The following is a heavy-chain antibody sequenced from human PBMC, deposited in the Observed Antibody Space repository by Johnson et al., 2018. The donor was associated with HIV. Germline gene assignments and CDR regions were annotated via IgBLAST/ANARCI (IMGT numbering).Heavy chain of an antibody. D-gene: IGHD3-22*01. CDR2: INSDGSST. Sequence: VQLVESGGGLVQPGGSLRLSCAASGFTLSSYWMHWVRQVPGKGPVWVSRINSDGSSTSYADSVKGRFTISRDNAKNTLYLQMNSLRAEDTAVYYCARDLHDSSGYYYEGDAFDIWGQGTMVTVSS. CDR3: ARDLHDSSGYYYEGDAFDI. CDR1: GFTLSSYW. J-gene: IGHJ3*02. V-gene: IGHV3-74*01.